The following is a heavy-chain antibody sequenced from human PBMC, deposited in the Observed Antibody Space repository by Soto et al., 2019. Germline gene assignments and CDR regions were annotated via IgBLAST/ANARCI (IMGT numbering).Heavy chain of an antibody. V-gene: IGHV4-39*01. CDR1: GGSISSSSYY. D-gene: IGHD2-15*01. CDR3: AGPDGHCSGGSCGGAGRYGMDV. Sequence: QLQLQESGPGLVKPSETLSLTCTVSGGSISSSSYYWGWIRQPPGKGLEWIGSIYYSGSTYYNPSLKSRVTISVDTSKNQFSLKLSSVTAADTAVYYCAGPDGHCSGGSCGGAGRYGMDVWGQGTTVTVSS. J-gene: IGHJ6*02. CDR2: IYYSGST.